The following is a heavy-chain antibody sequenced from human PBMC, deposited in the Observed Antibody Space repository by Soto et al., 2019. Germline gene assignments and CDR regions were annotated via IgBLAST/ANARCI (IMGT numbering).Heavy chain of an antibody. CDR2: ISKDGMNK. D-gene: IGHD6-25*01. V-gene: IGHV3-30*04. CDR3: SRAMYSRDYFVKWFEP. Sequence: QVRLVESGGGVVQPGRSLRLSCTASGFSFSSYAMYWFRQPPGKGLEWVAVISKDGMNKNYADSVKGRVTVSRDNANYMLDLQLNSLRGADTAMSYWSRAMYSRDYFVKWFEPWGQGTLVTVSS. J-gene: IGHJ5*02. CDR1: GFSFSSYA.